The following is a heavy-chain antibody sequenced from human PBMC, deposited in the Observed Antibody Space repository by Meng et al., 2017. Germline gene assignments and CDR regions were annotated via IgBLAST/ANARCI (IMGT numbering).Heavy chain of an antibody. J-gene: IGHJ4*02. D-gene: IGHD2-21*02. CDR2: INHSGST. V-gene: IGHV4-34*01. CDR1: GGPFSGYY. Sequence: QGQLKQWGPGLLKPPETPSLTCAGYGGPFSGYYWSWIRQPPGKGLEWIGEINHSGSTNYNPSLKSRVTISVDTSKNQFSLKLSSVTAADTAVYYCARDTVEAYCGGDCCPLGYWGQGTLVTVSS. CDR3: ARDTVEAYCGGDCCPLGY.